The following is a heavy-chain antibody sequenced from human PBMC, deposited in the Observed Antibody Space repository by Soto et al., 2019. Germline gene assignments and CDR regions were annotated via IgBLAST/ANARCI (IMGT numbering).Heavy chain of an antibody. Sequence: GGSLRLSCAASGFTFSSYWMHWVRQAPGKGLVWVSRINSDGSSTSYADSVKGRFTISRDNAKNTLYLQMNSLRAEDTAVYYCARVPAAEIAFDIWGQWTMVTVS. CDR1: GFTFSSYW. J-gene: IGHJ3*02. D-gene: IGHD6-13*01. V-gene: IGHV3-74*01. CDR3: ARVPAAEIAFDI. CDR2: INSDGSST.